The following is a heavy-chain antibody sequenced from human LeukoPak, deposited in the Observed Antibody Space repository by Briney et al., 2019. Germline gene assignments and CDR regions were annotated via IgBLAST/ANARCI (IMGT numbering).Heavy chain of an antibody. CDR1: GGSISSYY. CDR2: IHYSGNT. D-gene: IGHD5-12*01. Sequence: SETLSLTCTVSGGSISSYYWSWIRQPPGKGLEWLGYIHYSGNTDYNPSLKSRVTMSLHTSENQFSLELSSVTAADTAVYYCARVPYSGYEFTIDSWGQGTLVTVSS. CDR3: ARVPYSGYEFTIDS. V-gene: IGHV4-59*01. J-gene: IGHJ4*02.